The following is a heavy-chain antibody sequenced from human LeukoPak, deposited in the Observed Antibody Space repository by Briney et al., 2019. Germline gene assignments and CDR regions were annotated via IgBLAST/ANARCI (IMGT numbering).Heavy chain of an antibody. CDR1: GFTFSDYA. D-gene: IGHD4-17*01. CDR2: LSLDGVKT. Sequence: GGSLRLSCAVSGFTFSDYAMSWVRQAPGEGLGWVSALSLDGVKTYYAASVKGRFTISRDQSKTTLYLQMNSMRPEDTAVYYCAKDDGDYARGYYFDHWGQGTLVTVSS. V-gene: IGHV3-23*01. CDR3: AKDDGDYARGYYFDH. J-gene: IGHJ4*02.